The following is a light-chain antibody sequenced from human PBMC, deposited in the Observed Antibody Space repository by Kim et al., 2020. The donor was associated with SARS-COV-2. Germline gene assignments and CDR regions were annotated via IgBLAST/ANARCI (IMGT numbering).Light chain of an antibody. V-gene: IGLV5-45*01. Sequence: LTCTLSSGINVGIYRIYWYQQKPGSPPQYLLRYQSDSDNQQGSGVPSRFSGSKDASANAGILLISGLQSGDEADYFCMIWYSSAWVFGGGTQLTVL. J-gene: IGLJ3*02. CDR3: MIWYSSAWV. CDR2: YQSDSDN. CDR1: SGINVGIYR.